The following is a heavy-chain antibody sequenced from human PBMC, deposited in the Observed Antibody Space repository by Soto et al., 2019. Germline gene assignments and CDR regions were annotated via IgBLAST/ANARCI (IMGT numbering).Heavy chain of an antibody. D-gene: IGHD1-26*01. CDR3: ARGAPGTRRFDP. CDR1: GGTFSSYA. Sequence: SVKVSCKASGGTFSSYAISWVRQAPGQGLEWMGGIIPIFGTANYAQKFQGRVTITADESTSTAYMELSSLRSEDTAVYYCARGAPGTRRFDPWGQGTLVTVSS. CDR2: IIPIFGTA. V-gene: IGHV1-69*13. J-gene: IGHJ5*02.